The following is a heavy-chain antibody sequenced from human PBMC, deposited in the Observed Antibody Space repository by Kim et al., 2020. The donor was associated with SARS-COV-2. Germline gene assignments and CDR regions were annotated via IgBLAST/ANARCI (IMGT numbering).Heavy chain of an antibody. D-gene: IGHD5-18*01. CDR3: ARHGRIQLWSLDYFDY. V-gene: IGHV4-39*01. J-gene: IGHJ4*02. CDR2: IYYSGST. Sequence: SETLSLTCTVSGGSISSSSYYWGWIRQPPGKGLEWIGSIYYSGSTYYNPSLKSRVTISVDTSKNQFSLKLSSVTAADTAVYYCARHGRIQLWSLDYFDYWGQGTLVTVSS. CDR1: GGSISSSSYY.